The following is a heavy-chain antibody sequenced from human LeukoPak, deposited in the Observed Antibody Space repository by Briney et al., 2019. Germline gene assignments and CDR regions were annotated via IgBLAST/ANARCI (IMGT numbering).Heavy chain of an antibody. CDR3: ARWSFSKTFDY. J-gene: IGHJ4*02. CDR2: ISPNSGGT. Sequence: ASVKVSCKASGYTFTGYYMHWVRQAPGQGLEWMGWISPNSGGTNYAQKFQGRITMTRDTSISTAYMELSRLRSDDTAVYYCARWSFSKTFDYWGQGTLVTVSS. D-gene: IGHD3-3*02. CDR1: GYTFTGYY. V-gene: IGHV1-2*02.